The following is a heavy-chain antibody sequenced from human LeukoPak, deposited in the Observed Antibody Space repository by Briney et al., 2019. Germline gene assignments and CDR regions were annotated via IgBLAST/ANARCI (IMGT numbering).Heavy chain of an antibody. CDR3: AMFQRRDRSH. Sequence: GGSLRLSCAASGFTFSSPWMSWGRQAPGKGLEWVANIKQDGSEKYYVDSVKGRFTISRDNAKNSLYLEINSLRAEDTAVYYCAMFQRRDRSHWGQGTLVTVSS. J-gene: IGHJ4*02. D-gene: IGHD5-24*01. CDR1: GFTFSSPW. V-gene: IGHV3-7*01. CDR2: IKQDGSEK.